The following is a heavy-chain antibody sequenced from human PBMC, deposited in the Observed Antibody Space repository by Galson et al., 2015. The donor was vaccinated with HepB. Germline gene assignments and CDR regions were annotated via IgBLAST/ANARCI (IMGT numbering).Heavy chain of an antibody. J-gene: IGHJ4*02. Sequence: SLRLSCAASGFTFSNYIMNWVRQAPGKGLEWVSSIRGGSDYIYYADSVEGRFTISRDNTKNSLYLQMNSLRAEDTAVYYCARASYYSGSGSYYFDFWGQGTLVTVSS. D-gene: IGHD3-10*01. V-gene: IGHV3-21*01. CDR2: IRGGSDYI. CDR3: ARASYYSGSGSYYFDF. CDR1: GFTFSNYI.